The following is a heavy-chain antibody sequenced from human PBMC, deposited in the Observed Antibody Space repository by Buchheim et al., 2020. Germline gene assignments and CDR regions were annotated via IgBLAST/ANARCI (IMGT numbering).Heavy chain of an antibody. D-gene: IGHD2-8*01. J-gene: IGHJ4*02. V-gene: IGHV3-23*01. CDR3: AKGEYCTNGVCYTPFDY. Sequence: EVQLLESGGGLVQPGGSLRLSCAASGFTFSSYAMSWVRQAPGKGVEWVSAISGSGGSTYYADSVKGRFTIARDNSKNKLYLQMNSLRAEDTAVYYCAKGEYCTNGVCYTPFDYWGQGTL. CDR1: GFTFSSYA. CDR2: ISGSGGST.